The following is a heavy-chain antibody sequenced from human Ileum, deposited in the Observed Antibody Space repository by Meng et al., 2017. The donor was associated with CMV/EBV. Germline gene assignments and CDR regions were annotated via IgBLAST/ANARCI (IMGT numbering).Heavy chain of an antibody. J-gene: IGHJ4*02. CDR3: AKTHIERDVQVGYFDF. V-gene: IGHV3-33*06. D-gene: IGHD5-24*01. CDR2: IWYDGSKT. CDR1: GFMFSSYG. Sequence: GGSLRLSCAASGFMFSSYGMHWVRQAPGKGLEWVAVIWYDGSKTEYGDSVQGRFSISRDNSKNTVYLEMNSLRAEDTAVYYCAKTHIERDVQVGYFDFWGQGALVNVSS.